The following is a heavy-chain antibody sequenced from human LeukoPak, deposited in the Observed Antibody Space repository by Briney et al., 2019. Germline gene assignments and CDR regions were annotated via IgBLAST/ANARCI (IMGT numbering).Heavy chain of an antibody. CDR3: VRDLGHSRHYFEY. J-gene: IGHJ4*02. V-gene: IGHV3-7*01. CDR2: ISQDGSET. Sequence: PGGSLRHSCAASGFTFNSFFLNWVRLTLGRELEWVACISQDGSETFYMDSVRGRFTISRDNTKKSLYLQMDSLRAEDTAVYFCVRDLGHSRHYFEYWGQGALVTVSS. CDR1: GFTFNSFF. D-gene: IGHD7-27*01.